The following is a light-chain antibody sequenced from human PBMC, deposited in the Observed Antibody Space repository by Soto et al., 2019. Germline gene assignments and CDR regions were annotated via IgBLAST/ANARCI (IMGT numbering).Light chain of an antibody. CDR3: QQYNNWPPWT. CDR1: QSVSDN. V-gene: IGKV3-15*01. Sequence: EVLMTQSPATLSVSPGDRATLSCRASQSVSDNLAWYQQKPGQAPRLLIYGASTRATGIPTRFSGSGSGTGFTLTISSLQSEDFAVYYCQQYNNWPPWTFGQGTKVDI. J-gene: IGKJ1*01. CDR2: GAS.